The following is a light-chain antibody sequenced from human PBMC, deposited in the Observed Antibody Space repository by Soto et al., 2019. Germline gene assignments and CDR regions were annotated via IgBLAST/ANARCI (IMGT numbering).Light chain of an antibody. CDR2: AAS. CDR1: QRISTY. J-gene: IGKJ2*01. V-gene: IGKV1-39*01. Sequence: DIPMTQSPSSLSASVGDRVTITCRASQRISTYLNWYQHKPGKAPRLLIYAASSLQSGVPSRFSGSGYGTDFTLTISSLQPEDFATYYCQQSYSTLDYTFGQGTKVEIK. CDR3: QQSYSTLDYT.